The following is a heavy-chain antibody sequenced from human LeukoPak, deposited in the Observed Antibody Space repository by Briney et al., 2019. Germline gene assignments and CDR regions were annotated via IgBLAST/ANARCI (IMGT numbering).Heavy chain of an antibody. V-gene: IGHV3-53*01. Sequence: TGGSLRLSCAASGFTAITNDMTWVRQAPGKGLEWVSVLYSDGNTKCADSVQGRFTISRDNSKNTLYLEMNSLSPDDTAVYYCARGVEPLAANTLAYWGQGTLVTVSS. J-gene: IGHJ4*02. D-gene: IGHD1-14*01. CDR1: GFTAITND. CDR3: ARGVEPLAANTLAY. CDR2: LYSDGNT.